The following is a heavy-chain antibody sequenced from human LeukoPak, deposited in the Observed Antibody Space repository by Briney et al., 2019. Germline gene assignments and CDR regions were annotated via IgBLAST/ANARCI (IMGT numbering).Heavy chain of an antibody. CDR3: AKAILTGYYNFFGYYYGMDV. V-gene: IGHV3-23*01. D-gene: IGHD3-9*01. CDR1: GFTLSSYA. Sequence: PGGSLRLFCGASGFTLSSYAMSWVPQAPGKGLEGVSVIRGSWGSTFYADSVKGRFTISRDNSKNTLYLQMNSLRAEGTAVYYCAKAILTGYYNFFGYYYGMDVWGQGTTVTVSS. J-gene: IGHJ6*02. CDR2: IRGSWGST.